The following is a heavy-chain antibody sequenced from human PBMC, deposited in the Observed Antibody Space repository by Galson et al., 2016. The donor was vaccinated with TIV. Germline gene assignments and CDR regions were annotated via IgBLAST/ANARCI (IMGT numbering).Heavy chain of an antibody. J-gene: IGHJ6*02. CDR1: GFIFSNAW. V-gene: IGHV3-15*01. CDR3: TTHPYCGGDCWHYYYDAEDV. Sequence: SLRLSCAASGFIFSNAWMSWVRQAPGKGLEWVGRIKSNSDGGTTDYAAPVKGRFIISRDDSTSTLSLEMNGLKTEDTAVYYCTTHPYCGGDCWHYYYDAEDVWGQGTTVTVS. D-gene: IGHD2-21*02. CDR2: IKSNSDGGTT.